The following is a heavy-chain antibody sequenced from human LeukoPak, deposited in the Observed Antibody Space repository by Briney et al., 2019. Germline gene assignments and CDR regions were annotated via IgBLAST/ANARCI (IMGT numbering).Heavy chain of an antibody. CDR1: GFTLSSYG. V-gene: IGHV3-30*02. CDR2: IRYDGSNK. D-gene: IGHD6-13*01. J-gene: IGHJ4*02. Sequence: GGALRLSCAASGFTLSSYGMHWVRQGPGKGLGGGGFIRYDGSNKYYADSVKGRFTISRDNSKNTLYLQMNSLRAEDTAVYYCAKDLVGAAAGNPFDYWGQGTLVTVSS. CDR3: AKDLVGAAAGNPFDY.